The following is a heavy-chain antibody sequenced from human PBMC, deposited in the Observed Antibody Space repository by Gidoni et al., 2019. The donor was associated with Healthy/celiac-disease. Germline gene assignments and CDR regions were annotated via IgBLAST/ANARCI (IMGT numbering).Heavy chain of an antibody. V-gene: IGHV4-31*03. CDR2: IYYSGST. J-gene: IGHJ3*02. D-gene: IGHD6-13*01. Sequence: QVQLQESGPGLVKPSQTLSLTCTVSGGSISSGGYYWSWIRQHPGKGLEWIGYIYYSGSTYYNPSLKSRVTISVDTSKNQFSLKLSSVTAADTAVYYCARGPQGGIEQQLVLVAFDIWGQGTMVTVSS. CDR3: ARGPQGGIEQQLVLVAFDI. CDR1: GGSISSGGYY.